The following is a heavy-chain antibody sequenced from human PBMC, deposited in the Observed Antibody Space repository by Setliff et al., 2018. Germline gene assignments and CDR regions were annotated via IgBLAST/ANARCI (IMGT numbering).Heavy chain of an antibody. V-gene: IGHV1-3*03. CDR2: INVGNGNT. CDR1: GYTLTNYP. Sequence: ASVKVSCKASGYTLTNYPIHWLRQAPGQRPEWMGWINVGNGNTKYSQEFQGRVTLTRDTSASTAYVELSSLRPEDMAVYYCVRWVDGKADYWGQGTLVTVSS. J-gene: IGHJ4*02. CDR3: VRWVDGKADY.